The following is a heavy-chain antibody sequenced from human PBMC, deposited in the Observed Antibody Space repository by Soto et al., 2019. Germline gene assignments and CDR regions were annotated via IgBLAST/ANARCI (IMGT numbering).Heavy chain of an antibody. CDR1: GGSFSGYY. CDR2: INHSGST. CDR3: ANMGVTMVRGRLTSYDY. J-gene: IGHJ4*02. Sequence: QVQLQQWGAGLLKPSETLSLTCAVYGGSFSGYYWSWVRQPPGKGLEWIGEINHSGSTNYNPSLQCRVNISVDTSKNQFSLKLSSVTAADTAVYYCANMGVTMVRGRLTSYDYWGQGTLVTVSS. D-gene: IGHD3-10*01. V-gene: IGHV4-34*01.